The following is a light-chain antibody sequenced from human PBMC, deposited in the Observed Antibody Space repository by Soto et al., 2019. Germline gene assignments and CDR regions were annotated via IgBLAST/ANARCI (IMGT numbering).Light chain of an antibody. V-gene: IGLV2-14*03. J-gene: IGLJ1*01. Sequence: QSALTQPASVSGSPGQSITIPCTGTSNYIGGYDFVSWYQQFPGKAPKLIIYDVTNRLSGVSFRFSGSKSGNTASLTISGLQAEDEAGYHCSSYSSTSTRRLFGAGTKVTV. CDR2: DVT. CDR3: SSYSSTSTRRL. CDR1: SNYIGGYDF.